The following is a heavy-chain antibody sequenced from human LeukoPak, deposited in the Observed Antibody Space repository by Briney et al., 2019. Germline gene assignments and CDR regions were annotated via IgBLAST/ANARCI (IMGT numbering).Heavy chain of an antibody. Sequence: QTGGSLRLSCAASGFTCSSYEMNWDRQAPGKGREWVSYISSSVSTKYSADSVKGRFTTSRDNAKNSLYLQMNSLRAEDTAVYYCARVTRGYSYGVDYWGQGTLVTVSS. CDR1: GFTCSSYE. V-gene: IGHV3-48*03. CDR2: ISSSVSTK. D-gene: IGHD5-18*01. CDR3: ARVTRGYSYGVDY. J-gene: IGHJ4*02.